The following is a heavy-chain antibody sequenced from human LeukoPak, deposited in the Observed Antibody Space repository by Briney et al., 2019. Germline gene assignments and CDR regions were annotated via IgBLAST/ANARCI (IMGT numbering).Heavy chain of an antibody. V-gene: IGHV4-59*01. D-gene: IGHD3-10*01. CDR1: GGSISSYY. Sequence: SETLSLTCTVSGGSISSYYWSWIRQPPGKGLEWIGYIYYSGSTNYNPSLKSRVTISVDTSKNQFSLKLSSVTAADTAVYYCARGGFFMVGGVIPGFDYGGQGTLVPVSS. CDR2: IYYSGST. CDR3: ARGGFFMVGGVIPGFDY. J-gene: IGHJ4*02.